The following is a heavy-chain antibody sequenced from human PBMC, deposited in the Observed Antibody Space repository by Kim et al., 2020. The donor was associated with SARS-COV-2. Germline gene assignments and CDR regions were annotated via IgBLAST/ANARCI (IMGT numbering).Heavy chain of an antibody. CDR2: ISAYNGNT. CDR3: ARYCSSTSCHPYYYYGMDV. CDR1: GYTFTSYG. D-gene: IGHD2-2*01. J-gene: IGHJ6*02. V-gene: IGHV1-18*01. Sequence: ASVKVSCKASGYTFTSYGISWVRQAPGQGLEWMGWISAYNGNTNYAQKLRGRVTMTTDTSTSTAYMELRSLRSDDTAVYYCARYCSSTSCHPYYYYGMDVWGQGTTVTVSS.